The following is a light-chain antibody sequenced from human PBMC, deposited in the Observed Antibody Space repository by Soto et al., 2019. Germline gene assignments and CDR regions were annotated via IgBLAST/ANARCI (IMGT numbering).Light chain of an antibody. Sequence: EIVLTQSPGTLSLSPGQRATLSCRASESISRDYLAWYQQKPGQAPRLLIYGASTRATGIPARFSGSGSGTEFTLTISSLQSEDFAVYYCQQYNNWPPKDTFGGGTKVEIK. J-gene: IGKJ4*01. CDR1: ESISRDY. CDR2: GAS. V-gene: IGKV3-15*01. CDR3: QQYNNWPPKDT.